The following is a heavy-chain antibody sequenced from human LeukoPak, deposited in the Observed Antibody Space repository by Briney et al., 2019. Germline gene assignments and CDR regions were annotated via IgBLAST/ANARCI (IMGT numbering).Heavy chain of an antibody. CDR3: ARYIAAAVHFDP. Sequence: SETLSLTCTVSGGSISSYYWSWIRQPPGKGLEWIGYIHYSGSTNYNPSLKSRVTISVDASKNQFSLKLSSVTAADTAVYYCARYIAAAVHFDPWGQGTLVTVSS. J-gene: IGHJ5*02. V-gene: IGHV4-59*01. D-gene: IGHD6-13*01. CDR1: GGSISSYY. CDR2: IHYSGST.